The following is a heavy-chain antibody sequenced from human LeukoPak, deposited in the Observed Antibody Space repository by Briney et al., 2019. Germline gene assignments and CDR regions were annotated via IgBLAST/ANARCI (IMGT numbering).Heavy chain of an antibody. CDR3: ARERGVWFGESQGVDY. D-gene: IGHD3-10*01. Sequence: ASVKVSCKASGYTFTSYGISWVRQAPGQGLECMGWISAYNGNTSYAQKLQGRVTMTTDTSTSTAYMELRSLRSDDTAVYYCARERGVWFGESQGVDYWGQGTLVTVSS. V-gene: IGHV1-18*01. CDR1: GYTFTSYG. CDR2: ISAYNGNT. J-gene: IGHJ4*02.